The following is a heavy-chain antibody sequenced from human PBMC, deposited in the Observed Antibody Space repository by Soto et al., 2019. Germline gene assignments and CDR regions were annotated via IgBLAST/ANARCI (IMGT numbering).Heavy chain of an antibody. CDR2: IYYNGST. Sequence: QVQLQESGPGLVKPSQTLSLTCTVSGGSISSGGYYWSWIRQHPGKGLEWIGYIYYNGSTYYNPSLKSRVTISVDTSKNQFSLKLSSVTAADTAVYYCARVKGSLYYYYYMDVWGKGTTVTVSS. V-gene: IGHV4-31*03. CDR3: ARVKGSLYYYYYMDV. J-gene: IGHJ6*03. CDR1: GGSISSGGYY.